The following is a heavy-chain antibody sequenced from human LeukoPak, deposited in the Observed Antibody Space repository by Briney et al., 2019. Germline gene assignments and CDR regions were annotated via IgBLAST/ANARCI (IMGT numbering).Heavy chain of an antibody. J-gene: IGHJ4*02. CDR3: ARTPCSSTSCHNFDY. CDR1: GGSISSSSYY. Sequence: PSETLSLTCTVSGGSISSSSYYWGWIRQPTGKGLEWIGSIYYSGSTYYNPSLKSRVTISVDTSKNQFSLKLSSVTAADTAVYYCARTPCSSTSCHNFDYWGQGTLVTVSS. D-gene: IGHD2-2*02. V-gene: IGHV4-39*01. CDR2: IYYSGST.